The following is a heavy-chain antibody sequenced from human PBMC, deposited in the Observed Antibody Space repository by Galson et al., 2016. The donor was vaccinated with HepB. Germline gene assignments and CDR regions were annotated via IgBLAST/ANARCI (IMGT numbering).Heavy chain of an antibody. V-gene: IGHV3-30-3*01. Sequence: SLRLSCAASGFTFSLFAIHWVRQAPGKGLEWVAMISYDGSNKYYADSVKGRFTISRDNPKNTLYLQMDSLRIEDTAIYSCARARDRYGSGGPLDYWGRKPGHRLL. CDR3: ARARDRYGSGGPLDY. CDR2: ISYDGSNK. D-gene: IGHD3-10*01. CDR1: GFTFSLFA. J-gene: IGHJ4*01.